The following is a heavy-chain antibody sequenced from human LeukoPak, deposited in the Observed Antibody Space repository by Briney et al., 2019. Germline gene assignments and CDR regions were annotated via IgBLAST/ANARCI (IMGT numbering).Heavy chain of an antibody. CDR3: ASQSGGYAY. Sequence: SETLSLTCTVSGFSISSDYYWGWIRQPPGKGLEWIGYIHYSDTYYNPSLRSRVTILVDTSKNQFSLKLSSVTAADTAVYYCASQSGGYAYWGQGTLVIVSS. J-gene: IGHJ4*02. D-gene: IGHD5-12*01. V-gene: IGHV4-38-2*02. CDR1: GFSISSDYY. CDR2: IHYSDT.